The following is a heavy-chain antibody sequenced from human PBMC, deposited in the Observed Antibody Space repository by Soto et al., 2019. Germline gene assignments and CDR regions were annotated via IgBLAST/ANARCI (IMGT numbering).Heavy chain of an antibody. CDR1: GGSISSSSYY. D-gene: IGHD5-12*01. V-gene: IGHV4-39*01. CDR2: IYYSGST. J-gene: IGHJ4*02. Sequence: SETLSLTCTVSGGSISSSSYYWGWIRQTPGKGLEWIGSIYYSGSTYYNPSLKSRVTISVDTSKNQFSLKLSSVTAADTAVYYCAIFMGNSVAPTYFDYWGQGTLVTVSS. CDR3: AIFMGNSVAPTYFDY.